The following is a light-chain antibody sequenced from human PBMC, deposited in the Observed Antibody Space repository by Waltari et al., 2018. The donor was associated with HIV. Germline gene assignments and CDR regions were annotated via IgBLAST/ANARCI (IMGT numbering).Light chain of an antibody. J-gene: IGLJ3*02. V-gene: IGLV2-14*01. CDR1: SSDIGSYHY. Sequence: QSALTQPASVSGSLGQSITISCIGTSSDIGSYHYVSWYQHHPDKAPTLVIYDANARPSGVPFRFSGSKSDNTASLTISGLQAEDEADYYCSSYTSTSTLLFGGGTKVTVL. CDR3: SSYTSTSTLL. CDR2: DAN.